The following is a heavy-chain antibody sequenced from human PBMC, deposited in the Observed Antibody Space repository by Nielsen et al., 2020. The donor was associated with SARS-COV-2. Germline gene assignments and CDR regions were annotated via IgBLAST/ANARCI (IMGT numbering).Heavy chain of an antibody. CDR3: AREANYYYYCMDV. CDR1: RYTFTGYY. Sequence: SVNVPCKASRYTFTGYYMHWVRQAPGQRLEWMGRINPNSGGTNYAQKFQGRVTMTRDTSISTAYMELSRLRPDDTAAYYCAREANYYYYCMDVWGKGTTVTVSS. V-gene: IGHV1-2*06. J-gene: IGHJ6*03. CDR2: INPNSGGT.